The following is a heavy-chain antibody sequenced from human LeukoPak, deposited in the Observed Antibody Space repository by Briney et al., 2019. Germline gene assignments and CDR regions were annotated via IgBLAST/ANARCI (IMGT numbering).Heavy chain of an antibody. CDR3: ARSGRSSWYIWFDP. CDR2: IYHSGST. V-gene: IGHV4-38-2*02. J-gene: IGHJ5*02. D-gene: IGHD6-13*01. Sequence: SETLSLTCTVSGYSISSGYYWGWIRQPPGKGLEWIGSIYHSGSTNYNPSLKSRVTISVDKSKNQFSLKLSSVTAADTAVYYCARSGRSSWYIWFDPWGQGTLVTVSS. CDR1: GYSISSGYY.